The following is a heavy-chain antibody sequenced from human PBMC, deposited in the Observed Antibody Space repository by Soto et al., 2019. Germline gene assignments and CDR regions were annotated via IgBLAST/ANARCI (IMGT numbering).Heavy chain of an antibody. V-gene: IGHV4-39*01. J-gene: IGHJ3*02. Sequence: SETLSLTCTVSGDSVSSSSYYWDWIRQPPGKGLEWIASIYYSGSTYYKPSLKSRVTVSVDTSKNQFSLRLSSVTAADTAVYYCARVPTVSYYDIWSGLDAFDIWGQGTMVTVSS. CDR3: ARVPTVSYYDIWSGLDAFDI. CDR2: IYYSGST. CDR1: GDSVSSSSYY. D-gene: IGHD3-3*01.